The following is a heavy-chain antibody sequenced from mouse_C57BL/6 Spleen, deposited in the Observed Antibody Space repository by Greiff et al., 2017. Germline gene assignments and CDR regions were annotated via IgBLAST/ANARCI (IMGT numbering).Heavy chain of an antibody. V-gene: IGHV1-50*01. Sequence: VQLQQSGAELVKPGASVKLSCKASGYTFTSYWMQWVKQRPGPGLEWIGEIDPSDSYTNYNQKFTGKATLTVDTSASTAYMQLSRLTSEDSAVYYCARWDSNYVDYWGQGTTRTVSS. CDR3: ARWDSNYVDY. D-gene: IGHD2-5*01. J-gene: IGHJ2*01. CDR1: GYTFTSYW. CDR2: IDPSDSYT.